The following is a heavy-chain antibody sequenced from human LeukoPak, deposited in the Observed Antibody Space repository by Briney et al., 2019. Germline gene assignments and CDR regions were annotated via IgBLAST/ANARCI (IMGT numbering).Heavy chain of an antibody. V-gene: IGHV3-48*03. CDR3: AKAGGSGYYNDAFDI. J-gene: IGHJ3*02. D-gene: IGHD3-22*01. CDR2: ISSSGSTI. CDR1: GFTFSSYE. Sequence: GGSLRLSCAASGFTFSSYEMNWVRQAPGKGLEWVSYISSSGSTIYYADSVKGRFTISRDNAKNSLYLQMNSLRAEDTAVYYCAKAGGSGYYNDAFDIWGQGTMVTVSS.